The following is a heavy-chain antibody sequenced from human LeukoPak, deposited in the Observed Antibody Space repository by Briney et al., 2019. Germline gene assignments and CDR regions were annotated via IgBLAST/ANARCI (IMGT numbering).Heavy chain of an antibody. CDR2: IKSKTDGGTT. V-gene: IGHV3-15*01. J-gene: IGHJ5*02. CDR1: GFTFSNAW. D-gene: IGHD2-2*01. Sequence: GGSLRLSCAASGFTFSNAWMSWVRQAPGKGLEWVGRIKSKTDGGTTDYAAPVKGRFTISRDDSKNTLYLQMNSLKTEDTAVYYCARVNLDIGEVPAAMRELYPQNWFDPWGQGTLVTVSS. CDR3: ARVNLDIGEVPAAMRELYPQNWFDP.